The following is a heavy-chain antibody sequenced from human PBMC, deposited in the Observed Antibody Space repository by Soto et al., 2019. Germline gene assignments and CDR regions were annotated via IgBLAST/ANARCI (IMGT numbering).Heavy chain of an antibody. D-gene: IGHD1-7*01. CDR2: IHSGGDT. CDR3: ARSRTGTTYGGMAV. CDR1: GFAVSSNY. Sequence: EVQLVESGGDLVQPGGSLRLSCAASGFAVSSNYMTWVRQAPGKGLEWVSVIHSGGDTHYADSVRGRFTISRDNSKITLYLQMNSLRAEDTAVYYCARSRTGTTYGGMAVWGQGTTVTVSS. J-gene: IGHJ6*02. V-gene: IGHV3-66*01.